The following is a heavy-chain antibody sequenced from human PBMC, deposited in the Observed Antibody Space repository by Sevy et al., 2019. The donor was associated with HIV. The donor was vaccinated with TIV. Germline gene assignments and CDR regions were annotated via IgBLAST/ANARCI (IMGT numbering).Heavy chain of an antibody. CDR3: ARGRGVFGAVAINWFDP. D-gene: IGHD3-3*01. V-gene: IGHV3-53*01. CDR2: IYSGGSE. J-gene: IGHJ5*02. CDR1: GFTVSSSY. Sequence: GGSLRLSCAASGFTVSSSYMTWVRQPPGKGLEWVSVIYSGGSEYYADAVKGRFTISRDNSKNTLYLQMNNLRADDTAVYYCARGRGVFGAVAINWFDPWGQGALVTVSS.